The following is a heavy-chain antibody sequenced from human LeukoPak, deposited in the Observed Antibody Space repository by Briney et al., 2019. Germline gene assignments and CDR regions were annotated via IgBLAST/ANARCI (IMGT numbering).Heavy chain of an antibody. J-gene: IGHJ6*02. CDR2: ISAYNGNT. CDR1: GGTFSSYA. D-gene: IGHD3-3*01. Sequence: ASVKVSCKASGGTFSSYAISWVRQAPGQGLEWMGWISAYNGNTNYAQKLQGRVTMTTDTSTSTAYMELRSLRSDDTAVYYCARGTSYDFWSGYYSTSYYYYGMDVWGQGTTVTVSS. CDR3: ARGTSYDFWSGYYSTSYYYYGMDV. V-gene: IGHV1-18*01.